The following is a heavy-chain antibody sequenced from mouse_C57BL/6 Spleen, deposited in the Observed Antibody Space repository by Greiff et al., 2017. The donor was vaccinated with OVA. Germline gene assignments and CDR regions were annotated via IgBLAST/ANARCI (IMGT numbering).Heavy chain of an antibody. Sequence: EVQLQQSVAELVRPGASVKLSCTASGFNIKNTYMHWVKQRPEQGLEWIGRIDPANGNTKYAPKFQGKATITADTSSNTAYLQLSSLTSEDTAIYYCARDYGSSYVGWYFDVWGTGTTVTVSS. J-gene: IGHJ1*03. CDR2: IDPANGNT. CDR1: GFNIKNTY. D-gene: IGHD1-1*01. CDR3: ARDYGSSYVGWYFDV. V-gene: IGHV14-3*01.